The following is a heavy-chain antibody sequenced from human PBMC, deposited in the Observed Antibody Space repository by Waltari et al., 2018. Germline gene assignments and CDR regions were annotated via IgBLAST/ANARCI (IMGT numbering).Heavy chain of an antibody. J-gene: IGHJ4*02. D-gene: IGHD6-19*01. CDR3: ARDPIAVAGAFDY. Sequence: QLQLQESGPGLVKPSETLSLTCTVSGGSISSSSYYWGWIRQPPGKGLEWIGSIYYSGSTYYNPSLKSRVTISVDTSKNQFSLKLSSVTAADTAVYYCARDPIAVAGAFDYCGQGTLVTVSS. CDR1: GGSISSSSYY. CDR2: IYYSGST. V-gene: IGHV4-39*07.